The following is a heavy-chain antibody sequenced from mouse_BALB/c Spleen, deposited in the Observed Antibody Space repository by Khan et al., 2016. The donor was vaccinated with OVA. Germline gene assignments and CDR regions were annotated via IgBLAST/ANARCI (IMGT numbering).Heavy chain of an antibody. V-gene: IGHV5-6-5*01. Sequence: EVQLVESGGDSVKPGGSLKLSCAVSGFTFSTYAMSWVRQTPEKRLEWVASISSGGSTYYPDSVKGRFTISRDNARNIVYLQMHSLRSEDMAMYYCAREAYRYDEYYFDYWGQGTTLTVSS. J-gene: IGHJ2*01. CDR1: GFTFSTYA. CDR3: AREAYRYDEYYFDY. D-gene: IGHD2-14*01. CDR2: ISSGGST.